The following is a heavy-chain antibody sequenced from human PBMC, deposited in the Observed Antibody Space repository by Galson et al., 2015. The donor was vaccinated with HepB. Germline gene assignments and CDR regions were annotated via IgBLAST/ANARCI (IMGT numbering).Heavy chain of an antibody. CDR2: ISSSGSIT. Sequence: LRLSCAASGFTFSDYYLIWIRQAPGKGLEWVSSISSSGSITDYADSVKGRFTISRDNAKNTLSLQMNSLRAEDTAMYYCAREGAWGRYFDYWGQGTRITVSS. CDR3: AREGAWGRYFDY. CDR1: GFTFSDYY. J-gene: IGHJ4*02. D-gene: IGHD7-27*01. V-gene: IGHV3-11*01.